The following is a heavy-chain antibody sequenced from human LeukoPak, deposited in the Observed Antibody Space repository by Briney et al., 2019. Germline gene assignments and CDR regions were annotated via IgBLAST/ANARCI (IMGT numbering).Heavy chain of an antibody. D-gene: IGHD6-13*01. V-gene: IGHV1-8*01. CDR3: ARGNVAAAVRGKWFDP. Sequence: GASVKVSCKASGYTFTSYDINWVRQATGQGLEWMGWMNPNSGNTGYAQKFQGRVTMTRNTSISTAYMELSSLRSEDTAVYYCARGNVAAAVRGKWFDPWGQGSLVTVSS. J-gene: IGHJ5*02. CDR1: GYTFTSYD. CDR2: MNPNSGNT.